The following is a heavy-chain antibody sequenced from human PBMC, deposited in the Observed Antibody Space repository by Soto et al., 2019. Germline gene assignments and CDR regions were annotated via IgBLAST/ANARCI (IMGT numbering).Heavy chain of an antibody. V-gene: IGHV3-23*01. CDR2: LSGSGTST. D-gene: IGHD6-19*01. J-gene: IGHJ4*02. CDR1: GFSFVNYA. CDR3: AKATTNGGWFNPFDS. Sequence: GGSLRLSCAASGFSFVNYAMNWVRQAPGKGLEWVSGLSGSGTSTYYADSVKGRFTISRDNSRDTLFLQMNSLTADDTAVYYCAKATTNGGWFNPFDSWGRGALVTVSS.